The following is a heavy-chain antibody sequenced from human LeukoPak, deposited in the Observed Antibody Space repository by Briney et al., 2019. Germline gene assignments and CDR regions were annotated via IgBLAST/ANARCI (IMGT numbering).Heavy chain of an antibody. CDR2: IYSGGST. CDR1: GFTVSSNY. CDR3: ARDPRLGYSSAWFDP. Sequence: HPGGSLRLSYAASGFTVSSNYMSWVRQAPGKGLEWVSVIYSGGSTYYADSVKGRFTISRDNSKNTLYLQMNSLRAEDTAVYYCARDPRLGYSSAWFDPWGQGTLVTVSS. V-gene: IGHV3-66*02. D-gene: IGHD6-19*01. J-gene: IGHJ5*02.